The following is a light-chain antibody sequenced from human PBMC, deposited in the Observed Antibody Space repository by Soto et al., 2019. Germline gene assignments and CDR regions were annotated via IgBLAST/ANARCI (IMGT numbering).Light chain of an antibody. Sequence: DIQMTQSPSSLSASVGDRVSITCRASQSIRSHLNWFQHKPGKAPKVLIYGASSLQGGVPSRFSGSGSGTDFTLTIKSLQPEDFATYYWQQSFSSPFTFGPGTKVDVK. J-gene: IGKJ3*01. CDR3: QQSFSSPFT. V-gene: IGKV1-39*01. CDR2: GAS. CDR1: QSIRSH.